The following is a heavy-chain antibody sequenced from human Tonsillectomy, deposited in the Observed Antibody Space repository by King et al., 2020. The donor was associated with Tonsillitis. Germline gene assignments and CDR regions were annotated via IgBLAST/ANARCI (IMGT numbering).Heavy chain of an antibody. CDR1: GFTFSTYA. V-gene: IGHV3-30-3*01. D-gene: IGHD6-13*01. CDR2: ISYDGTNK. J-gene: IGHJ4*02. Sequence: VQLVESGGGVVQPGRSLRLSCAASGFTFSTYAMHWVRQAPGKGLEWVAVISYDGTNKYYADSVKGRFTISRENSKNTLYLQMNSLRPEDTAVYYCARDGYRTTWYYFDCWGQGSLVTVSS. CDR3: ARDGYRTTWYYFDC.